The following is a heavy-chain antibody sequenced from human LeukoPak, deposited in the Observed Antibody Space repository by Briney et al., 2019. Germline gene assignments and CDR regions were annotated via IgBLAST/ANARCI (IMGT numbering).Heavy chain of an antibody. CDR1: GYTFTGYH. CDR2: INPNSGDT. D-gene: IGHD3-22*01. J-gene: IGHJ4*02. CDR3: ARDRDESSGYYYAVDFDY. Sequence: ASVKVSCKASGYTFTGYHMHWVRQAPGRGLEWMGRINPNSGDTNYAQKFQGRVTMTRDTSTSTVYMELSSLGSEDTAVYYCARDRDESSGYYYAVDFDYWGQGTLVTVSS. V-gene: IGHV1-2*06.